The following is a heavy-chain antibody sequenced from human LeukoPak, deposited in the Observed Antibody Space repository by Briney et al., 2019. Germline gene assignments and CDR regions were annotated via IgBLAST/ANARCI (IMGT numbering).Heavy chain of an antibody. D-gene: IGHD3-22*01. V-gene: IGHV3-23*01. CDR3: AKAEGITMIVVVITPFDY. J-gene: IGHJ4*02. Sequence: GGSLRLSCATSGFTFSSYAMSWVRQAPGKGLEWVSAISGSGGGTYYADSVKGRFTISRDNSKNTLYLQMNSLRAEDTAVYYCAKAEGITMIVVVITPFDYWGQGTLVTVSS. CDR1: GFTFSSYA. CDR2: ISGSGGGT.